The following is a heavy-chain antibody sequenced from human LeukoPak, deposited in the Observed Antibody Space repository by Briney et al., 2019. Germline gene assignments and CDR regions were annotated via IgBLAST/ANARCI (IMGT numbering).Heavy chain of an antibody. V-gene: IGHV4-30-4*01. Sequence: SETLSLTSTASGGSISRGDYFWSWIRQPPGKGLEWIGYIFYSGITYYNPSLKSRLTISVDTSKNQFSLKLSSVTAADTAVYYCARLTNSNYFDYWGQGTLVTVSS. CDR3: ARLTNSNYFDY. J-gene: IGHJ4*02. D-gene: IGHD2-8*01. CDR1: GGSISRGDYF. CDR2: IFYSGIT.